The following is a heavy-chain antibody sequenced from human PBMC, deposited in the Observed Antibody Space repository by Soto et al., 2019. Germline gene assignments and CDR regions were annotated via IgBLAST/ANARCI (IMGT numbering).Heavy chain of an antibody. CDR1: SGSISSSNW. CDR3: AGRYWTNGVCFESDAFDI. CDR2: IYHSGST. V-gene: IGHV4-4*02. D-gene: IGHD2-8*01. J-gene: IGHJ3*02. Sequence: QVQLQDSGPGLVKPSGTLSLTCAVSSGSISSSNWWRWVRQPPGKGLEWVGEIYHSGSTNYNPSLKRRVTISVYKSKNQFSRKLSCVTAADTAVYYCAGRYWTNGVCFESDAFDIWGQGTKDTFSS.